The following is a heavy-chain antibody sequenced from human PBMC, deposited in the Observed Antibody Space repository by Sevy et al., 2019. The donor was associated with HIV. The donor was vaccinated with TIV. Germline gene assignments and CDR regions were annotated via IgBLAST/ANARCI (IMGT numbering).Heavy chain of an antibody. D-gene: IGHD2-8*01. CDR2: IYYSGST. V-gene: IGHV4-59*01. CDR3: ARSFCTNGVCYFDY. CDR1: GGSISSYY. J-gene: IGHJ4*02. Sequence: SETLSLTCTVSGGSISSYYWSWIRQLPGKGLEWIGYIYYSGSTNYNPSLKSRVTISVDTSKNQFSLKLSSVTAADTAVYYCARSFCTNGVCYFDYWGQGTLVTVSS.